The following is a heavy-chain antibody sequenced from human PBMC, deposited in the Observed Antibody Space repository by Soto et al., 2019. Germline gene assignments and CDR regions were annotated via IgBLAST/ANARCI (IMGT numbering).Heavy chain of an antibody. CDR1: GYTFTNND. V-gene: IGHV1-8*01. CDR2: MNPGSGDT. J-gene: IGHJ5*02. D-gene: IGHD3-10*01. CDR3: ARMATVGSLNWFDP. Sequence: ASVKVSCQASGYTFTNNDVSWERQATGQGLEWMGWMNPGSGDTGYAQKLQGRVTMTRDISIATDYMELSSLRSDDTAIYYCARMATVGSLNWFDPWGQGTLVTV.